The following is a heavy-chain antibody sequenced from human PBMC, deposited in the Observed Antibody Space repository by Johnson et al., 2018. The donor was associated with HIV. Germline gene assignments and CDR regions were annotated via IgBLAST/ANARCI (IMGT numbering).Heavy chain of an antibody. D-gene: IGHD3-22*01. CDR1: GFTFDDYA. J-gene: IGHJ3*02. CDR2: ISSDGLST. V-gene: IGHV3-74*01. Sequence: VQLVESGGGLVQPGRSLRLSCAASGFTFDDYAMHWVRQPGKGLVWVSRISSDGLSTTYADSVKGRFTVSRDNAKNTVYLQMNSLRAEDTAVYYCARDGRKLTYYYDSSGYDDAFDIWGQGTMVTVSS. CDR3: ARDGRKLTYYYDSSGYDDAFDI.